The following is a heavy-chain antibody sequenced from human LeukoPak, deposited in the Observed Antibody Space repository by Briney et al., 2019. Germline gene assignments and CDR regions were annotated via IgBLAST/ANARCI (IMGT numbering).Heavy chain of an antibody. Sequence: GGSLRLSCAASGFTFSDHYMQWVRRAPGKGLEWVGRIRDKANSYTTEYAASVKGRFTISRDDSKNSMYLQMSSLKTEDTAVYYCARERWRSGSYHDAFDVWGQGTMVTVSS. CDR2: IRDKANSYTT. D-gene: IGHD1-26*01. J-gene: IGHJ3*01. V-gene: IGHV3-72*01. CDR3: ARERWRSGSYHDAFDV. CDR1: GFTFSDHY.